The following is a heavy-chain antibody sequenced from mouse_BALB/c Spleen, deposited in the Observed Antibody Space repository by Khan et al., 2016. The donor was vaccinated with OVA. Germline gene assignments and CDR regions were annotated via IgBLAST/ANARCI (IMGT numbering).Heavy chain of an antibody. V-gene: IGHV14-3*02. D-gene: IGHD2-3*01. CDR2: IDPTNGNT. Sequence: VQLQQSGAELVKSGATVKLSCKASGHNITDNYMHWLKQRPEQGLEWIGRIDPTNGNTKYDPKFQGKATITADTSSNTAYMQLRSLTSEDTAVYCGARMANKWGQGTTLTVSS. J-gene: IGHJ2*01. CDR3: ARMANK. CDR1: GHNITDNY.